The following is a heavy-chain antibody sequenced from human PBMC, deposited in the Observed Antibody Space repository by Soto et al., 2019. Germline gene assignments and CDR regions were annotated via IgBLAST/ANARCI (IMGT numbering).Heavy chain of an antibody. Sequence: DSGGGVVQPGRSLRLSCAASGFTFSSYAMHWVRQAPGKGLEWVAVISYDGSNKYYADSVKGRFTISRDNSKNTLYLQMNSLRAEDTAVYYCARGISSSWYLVLDYWGQGTLVTVSS. CDR1: GFTFSSYA. V-gene: IGHV3-30-3*01. J-gene: IGHJ4*02. CDR2: ISYDGSNK. D-gene: IGHD6-13*01. CDR3: ARGISSSWYLVLDY.